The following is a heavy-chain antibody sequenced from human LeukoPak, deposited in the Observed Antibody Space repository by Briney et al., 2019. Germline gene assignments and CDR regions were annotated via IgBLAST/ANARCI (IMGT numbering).Heavy chain of an antibody. D-gene: IGHD3-10*01. Sequence: PSETLSLTCTVSGYSISSGYYWGWIRQPPGKGLEWIGSIYYSGSTYYNPSLKSRVTISVDTSKNQFSLKLSSVTAADTAVYYCARTYYGSGSLYYYYYYMDVWGKGTTVTVSS. CDR3: ARTYYGSGSLYYYYYYMDV. CDR1: GYSISSGYY. V-gene: IGHV4-38-2*02. J-gene: IGHJ6*03. CDR2: IYYSGST.